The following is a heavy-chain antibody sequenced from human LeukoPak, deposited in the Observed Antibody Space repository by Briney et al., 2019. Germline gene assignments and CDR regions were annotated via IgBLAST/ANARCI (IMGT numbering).Heavy chain of an antibody. CDR2: IYYGGTT. J-gene: IGHJ5*02. CDR1: GGCISSTIYS. Sequence: PSETLSLTCNVSGGCISSTIYSWGWCWIRQPPGKGLERSGSIYYGGTTYYNTSLKSRVNISVDTSKNQFSLKLNPVTAADTAVYYCARRPIVGGKGNWFDPWGQGTLVTVSS. D-gene: IGHD1-26*01. V-gene: IGHV4-39*01. CDR3: ARRPIVGGKGNWFDP.